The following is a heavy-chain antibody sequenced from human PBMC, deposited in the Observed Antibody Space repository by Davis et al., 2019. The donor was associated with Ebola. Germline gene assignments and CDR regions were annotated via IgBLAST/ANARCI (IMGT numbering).Heavy chain of an antibody. CDR1: GFTFSSYS. CDR3: ARHSTGVEYSSFLTE. J-gene: IGHJ4*02. CDR2: ISSSSSTI. Sequence: GESLKISCAASGFTFSSYSMSWVRQAPGKGLEWVSYISSSSSTIYYADSAKGRFTISRDNAKNSLYLQMNSLRDEDTAVYYCARHSTGVEYSSFLTEWGQGTLVTVSS. D-gene: IGHD6-6*01. V-gene: IGHV3-48*02.